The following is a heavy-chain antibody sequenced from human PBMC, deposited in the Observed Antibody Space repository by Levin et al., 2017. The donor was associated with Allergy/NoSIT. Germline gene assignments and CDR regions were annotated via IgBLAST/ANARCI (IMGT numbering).Heavy chain of an antibody. CDR2: ISGSGGST. D-gene: IGHD6-19*01. J-gene: IGHJ4*02. Sequence: PGGSLRLSCAASGFTFSSYAMSWVRQAPGKGLEWVSAISGSGGSTYYADSVKGRFTISRDNSKNTLYLQMNSLRAEDTAVYYCAKDPGSGWYRGYFDYWGQGTLVTVSS. V-gene: IGHV3-23*01. CDR3: AKDPGSGWYRGYFDY. CDR1: GFTFSSYA.